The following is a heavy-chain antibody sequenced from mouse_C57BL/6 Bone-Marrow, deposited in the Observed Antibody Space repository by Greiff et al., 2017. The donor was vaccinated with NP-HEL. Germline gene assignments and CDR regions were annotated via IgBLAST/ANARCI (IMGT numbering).Heavy chain of an antibody. J-gene: IGHJ3*01. V-gene: IGHV1-81*01. Sequence: VHLVEPGAELVRPGASVKLSCKASGYTFTSYGISWVKQRTGQGLEWIGEIYPSSGNTYYNEKFKGKATLTADKSSSTAYMELRSLTSEDSAVYVCASGCGGSSDWCAYWGQGTLVTVSA. CDR3: ASGCGGSSDWCAY. CDR2: IYPSSGNT. CDR1: GYTFTSYG. D-gene: IGHD1-1*02.